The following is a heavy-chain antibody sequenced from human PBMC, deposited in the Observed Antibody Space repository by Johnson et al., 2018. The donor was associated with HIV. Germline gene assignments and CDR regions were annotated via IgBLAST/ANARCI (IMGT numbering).Heavy chain of an antibody. CDR2: IKQDGSEK. CDR1: RITFSRYW. D-gene: IGHD3-9*01. CDR3: AREEGTDILTRGDAFDI. V-gene: IGHV3-7*01. J-gene: IGHJ3*02. Sequence: VQLVESGGGLVQPGGSLRLSCAASRITFSRYWMTWVRQAPGKGLEWVANIKQDGSEKYYVDSVKGRFTISRDNAKNSLYLLMNSLRAEDTAVYYCAREEGTDILTRGDAFDIWGQGTMVTVSS.